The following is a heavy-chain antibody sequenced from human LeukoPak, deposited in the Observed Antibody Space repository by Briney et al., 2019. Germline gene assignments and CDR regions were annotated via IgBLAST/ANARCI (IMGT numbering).Heavy chain of an antibody. J-gene: IGHJ4*02. CDR1: GFTFSSYW. V-gene: IGHV3-74*01. Sequence: GGSLRLSCAASGFTFSSYWMHWVRQAPGKGLAWVSRINSDGSSTSYADSVKGRFTISRDNAKNTLYLQMNSLRAEDTAVYYCASIWFGVPSDYWGQGTLVTVSS. D-gene: IGHD3-10*01. CDR2: INSDGSST. CDR3: ASIWFGVPSDY.